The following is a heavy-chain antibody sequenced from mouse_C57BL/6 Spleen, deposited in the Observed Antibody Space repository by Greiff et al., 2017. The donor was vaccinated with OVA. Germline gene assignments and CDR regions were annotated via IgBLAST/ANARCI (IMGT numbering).Heavy chain of an antibody. Sequence: QVQLKQSGPELVKPGASVKISCKASGYAFSSSWMNWVKQRPGKGLEWIGRIYPGDGDTNYNGKFKGKATLTADKSSSTAYMQLSSLTSEDSAVYFCAREDITTGDYWGQGTTLTVSS. D-gene: IGHD1-1*01. CDR2: IYPGDGDT. CDR3: AREDITTGDY. J-gene: IGHJ2*01. V-gene: IGHV1-82*01. CDR1: GYAFSSSW.